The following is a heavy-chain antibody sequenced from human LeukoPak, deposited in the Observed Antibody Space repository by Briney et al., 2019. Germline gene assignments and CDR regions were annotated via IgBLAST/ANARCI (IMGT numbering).Heavy chain of an antibody. V-gene: IGHV1-18*01. Sequence: ASVKISCKASGYTFTSYGIGWVRQAPGQGLEWMGWISGYNGNTNYPQKLQGRVTMTTDTSTSTVYMELRSLRSDDTAVYYCAGRPDTAIVPIFDYWGQGTLVTVSS. J-gene: IGHJ4*02. CDR1: GYTFTSYG. D-gene: IGHD5-18*01. CDR2: ISGYNGNT. CDR3: AGRPDTAIVPIFDY.